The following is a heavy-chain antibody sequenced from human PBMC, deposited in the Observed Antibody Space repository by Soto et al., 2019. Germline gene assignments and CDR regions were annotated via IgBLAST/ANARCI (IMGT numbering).Heavy chain of an antibody. J-gene: IGHJ4*02. D-gene: IGHD6-25*01. CDR3: AREYSSAPDY. V-gene: IGHV4-39*02. CDR1: GGSISSSSYY. Sequence: QLQLQESGPGLVKPSETLSLTCTVSGGSISSSSYYWGWIRQPPGKGLEWIGSIYYSGSTFYSPSLRSRGTISVVTSKNQFSLRVSSVTAADTAVYYCAREYSSAPDYWGQGTLVTVSS. CDR2: IYYSGST.